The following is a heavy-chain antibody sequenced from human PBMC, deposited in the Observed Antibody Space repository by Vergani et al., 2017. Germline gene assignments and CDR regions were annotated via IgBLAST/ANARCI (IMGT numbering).Heavy chain of an antibody. CDR2: IDHSGST. CDR1: GYSISSGYY. CDR3: ARGSGGYVWGSYEAWFDP. J-gene: IGHJ5*02. Sequence: QVQLQESGPGLVKPSETLSLTCTVSGYSISSGYYWGWIRQPPGKGLEWIGSIDHSGSTYYNPSLKSRVTISVDTSKNQFSLKLSFVTAADTAVYYCARGSGGYVWGSYEAWFDPWGQGTLVTVSS. D-gene: IGHD3-16*01. V-gene: IGHV4-38-2*02.